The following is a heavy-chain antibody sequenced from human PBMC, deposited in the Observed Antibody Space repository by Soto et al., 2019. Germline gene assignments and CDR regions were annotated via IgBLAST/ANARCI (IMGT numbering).Heavy chain of an antibody. CDR3: ARGGYDFWSGYYPFYYYYYGMDV. J-gene: IGHJ6*02. CDR2: IYYSGST. Sequence: PSETLSLTCTVSGGYIISGGYYWSWISKHPGKGLEWIGYIYYSGSTYYNPSLKSRVTISVDTSKNQFSLKLSSVTAADTAVYYCARGGYDFWSGYYPFYYYYYGMDVWGQGTTVTVSS. V-gene: IGHV4-31*03. D-gene: IGHD3-3*01. CDR1: GGYIISGGYY.